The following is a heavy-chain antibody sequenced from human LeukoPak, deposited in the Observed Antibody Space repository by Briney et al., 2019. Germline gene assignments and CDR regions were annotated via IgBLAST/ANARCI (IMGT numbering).Heavy chain of an antibody. Sequence: PSETLSLTCTVSGGSISSYYWSWIRQPPGKGLEWIVYIYYSENTNYNPSLKRRVTISVDTSKNQFSLKLSSVTAADTAMYYCARGMGGNWFDPWGQGTLVTVSS. CDR3: ARGMGGNWFDP. V-gene: IGHV4-59*01. J-gene: IGHJ5*02. CDR2: IYYSENT. D-gene: IGHD2-8*01. CDR1: GGSISSYY.